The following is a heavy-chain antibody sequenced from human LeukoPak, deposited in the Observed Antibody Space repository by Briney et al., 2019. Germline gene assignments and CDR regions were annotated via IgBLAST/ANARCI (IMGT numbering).Heavy chain of an antibody. D-gene: IGHD5-18*01. J-gene: IGHJ4*02. V-gene: IGHV3-7*01. CDR2: IKQDGSEK. CDR1: GFTFSSYR. CDR3: ASGGWRLWPYNLDY. Sequence: GGSLRLSCAASGFTFSSYRMSWVRQAPGKGLEWVANIKQDGSEKYYVDSVKGRFTISRDNAKSSLFLQMNSLRAEDTAVYYCASGGWRLWPYNLDYWGQGTLVTVSS.